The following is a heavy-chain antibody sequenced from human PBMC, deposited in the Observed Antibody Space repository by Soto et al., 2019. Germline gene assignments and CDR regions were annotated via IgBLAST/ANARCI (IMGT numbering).Heavy chain of an antibody. D-gene: IGHD3-3*01. J-gene: IGHJ4*02. CDR3: ARETTLKYYDFWSGYPYYFDY. CDR2: MNPNSGNT. CDR1: GYTFAIYD. V-gene: IGHV1-8*01. Sequence: ASVKVSCTASGYTFAIYDINWVRQATGQGLEWMGWMNPNSGNTGYAQKFQGRVTMTRNTSISTAYMELSSLRSEDTAVYYCARETTLKYYDFWSGYPYYFDYWGQGTLVTVSS.